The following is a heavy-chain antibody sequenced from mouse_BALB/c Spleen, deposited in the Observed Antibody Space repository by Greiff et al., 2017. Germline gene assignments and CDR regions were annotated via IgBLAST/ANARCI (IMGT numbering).Heavy chain of an antibody. J-gene: IGHJ3*01. CDR1: GYTFTSYW. CDR3: TRSEFDTSFAY. V-gene: IGHV1-69*02. CDR2: IYPSDSYT. Sequence: QVQLQQPGAELVRPGASVKLSCKASGYTFTSYWINWVKQRPGQGLEWIGNIYPSDSYTNYNQKFKDKATLTVDKSSSTAYMQLSSPTSEDSAVYYCTRSEFDTSFAYWGQGTLVTVSA.